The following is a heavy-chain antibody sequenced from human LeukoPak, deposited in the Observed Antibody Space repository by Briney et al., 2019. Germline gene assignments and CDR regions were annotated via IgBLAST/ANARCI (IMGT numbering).Heavy chain of an antibody. CDR1: GFTFSSYA. CDR2: ISYDGSNK. Sequence: GGSLRLSCAASGFTFSSYAMHWVRQAPGKGLEWVAVISYDGSNKYYADSVKGRFTISRDNSKSTLYLQMNSLRAEDTAVYYCARDKSPLGYWGQGTLVTVSS. V-gene: IGHV3-30*04. J-gene: IGHJ4*02. CDR3: ARDKSPLGY.